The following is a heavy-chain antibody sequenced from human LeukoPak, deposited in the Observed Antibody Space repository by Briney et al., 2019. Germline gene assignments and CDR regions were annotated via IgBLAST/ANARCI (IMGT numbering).Heavy chain of an antibody. CDR1: GFTFSSYA. CDR3: AKDDVAIVVVPAAAFDY. V-gene: IGHV3-30*04. Sequence: HPGGSLRLSCAASGFTFSSYAMHWVRQAPGKGLEWVAVISYDGSNKYYADSVKGRFTISRDNSKNTLYLQMNSLRAEDTAVYYCAKDDVAIVVVPAAAFDYWGQGTLVTVSS. D-gene: IGHD2-2*01. CDR2: ISYDGSNK. J-gene: IGHJ4*02.